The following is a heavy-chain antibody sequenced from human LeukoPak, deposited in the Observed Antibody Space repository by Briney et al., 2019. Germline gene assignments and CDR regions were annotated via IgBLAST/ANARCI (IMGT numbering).Heavy chain of an antibody. CDR2: IRSDGSNE. D-gene: IGHD2-15*01. CDR3: ARARGTYSNALDS. Sequence: GGSLRLSCVASEFTFSNYGMHWIRQPPGKGLEWVALIRSDGSNEYYEDSVKGRFTISRANSKNILYLQMNSLRVEDTAVYYCARARGTYSNALDSWGQGSLVTVSS. V-gene: IGHV3-30*02. J-gene: IGHJ5*01. CDR1: EFTFSNYG.